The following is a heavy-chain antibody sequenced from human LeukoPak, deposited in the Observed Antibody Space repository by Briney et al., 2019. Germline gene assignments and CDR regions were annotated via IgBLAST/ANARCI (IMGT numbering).Heavy chain of an antibody. V-gene: IGHV3-7*01. CDR1: GGSFSGYY. CDR2: IKEDGSER. D-gene: IGHD2-21*02. CDR3: ARASLYCGGDCYGL. Sequence: TSETLSLTCAVYGGSFSGYYWSWIRQPPGKGLEWVANIKEDGSERYYVDSVKGRFTISRDNAKNSLYLQMNSLRAEDTAVYYCARASLYCGGDCYGLWGQGTMVTVSS. J-gene: IGHJ3*01.